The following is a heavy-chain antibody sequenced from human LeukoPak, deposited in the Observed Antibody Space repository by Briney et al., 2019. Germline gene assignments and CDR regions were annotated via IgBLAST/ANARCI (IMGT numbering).Heavy chain of an antibody. CDR3: AKAVSQHHFAN. CDR2: ISWNSGSI. V-gene: IGHV3-9*01. D-gene: IGHD2-2*01. CDR1: GFTFDDYA. J-gene: IGHJ4*02. Sequence: GRSLRLSCAASGFTFDDYAMHWVRQAPGKGLEWVSGISWNSGSIGYADSVKGRFTISRDNAKNSLYLQMNSLRAEDTALYYRAKAVSQHHFANWGQGTLVTVSS.